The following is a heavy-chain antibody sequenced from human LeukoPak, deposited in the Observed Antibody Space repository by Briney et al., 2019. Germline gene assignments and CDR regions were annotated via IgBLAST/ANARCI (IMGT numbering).Heavy chain of an antibody. CDR3: ARGAPGYSGYDYPRYFDL. CDR1: GGSISSYY. D-gene: IGHD5-12*01. CDR2: IYYSGST. Sequence: SETLSLTCTVSGGSISSYYWSWIRQPPGKGLEWIGYIYYSGSTNYNPSLKSRVTISVDTSKNQFSLKLSSVTAADTAVYYCARGAPGYSGYDYPRYFDLWGRGTLVTVSS. V-gene: IGHV4-59*01. J-gene: IGHJ2*01.